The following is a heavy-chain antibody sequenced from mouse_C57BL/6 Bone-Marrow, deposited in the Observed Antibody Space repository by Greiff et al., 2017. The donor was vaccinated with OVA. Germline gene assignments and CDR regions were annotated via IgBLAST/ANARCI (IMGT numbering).Heavy chain of an antibody. Sequence: QVQLQQSGPGLVQPSQSLSITCTVSGFSLTSFGVHWVRQSPGKGLEWLGVIWSGGSTDCNAPFIFSLSFIKDNFRSQVFFKMNSLQVDDTAIYCGTRNYYESGWYINVWGTGTTVTVSS. CDR2: IWSGGST. CDR3: TRNYYESGWYINV. V-gene: IGHV2-2*01. D-gene: IGHD1-1*01. CDR1: GFSLTSFG. J-gene: IGHJ1*03.